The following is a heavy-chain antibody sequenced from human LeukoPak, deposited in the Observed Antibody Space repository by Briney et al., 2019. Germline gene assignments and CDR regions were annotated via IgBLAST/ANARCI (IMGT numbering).Heavy chain of an antibody. CDR2: IYHSGST. CDR1: VYSISSGYY. V-gene: IGHV4-38-2*02. J-gene: IGHJ4*02. CDR3: ARNPIYGGNSLDY. D-gene: IGHD4-23*01. Sequence: SETLSLTCTVSVYSISSGYYWGWIRQPPGKGLEWIGSIYHSGSTYYNPSLKSRVTISVDRSKNQFSLKLSSVTAADTAVYYCARNPIYGGNSLDYWGQGTLVTVSS.